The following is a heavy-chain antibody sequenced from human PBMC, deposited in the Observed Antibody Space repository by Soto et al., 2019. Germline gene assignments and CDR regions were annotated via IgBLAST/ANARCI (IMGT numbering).Heavy chain of an antibody. D-gene: IGHD1-20*01. CDR1: GYTLTELS. J-gene: IGHJ4*02. V-gene: IGHV1-24*01. CDR3: ATRITGPFDY. CDR2: FDPEDGET. Sequence: GASVKVGCKVSGYTLTELSMHWVRQAPGKGLEWMGGFDPEDGETIYAQKFQGRVTMTEDTSTDTAYMELSSLRSEDTAAYYWATRITGPFDYWGQGTLVTVSS.